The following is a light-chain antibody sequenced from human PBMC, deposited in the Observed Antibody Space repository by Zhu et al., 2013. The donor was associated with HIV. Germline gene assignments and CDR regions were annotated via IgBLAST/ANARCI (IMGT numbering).Light chain of an antibody. CDR1: ISNIGSNY. Sequence: QSVVTQPPSASGTPGQRVTISCSGSISNIGSNYVYWYQQLPGTAPKLLIYSSNQRPSGVPDRFSGSKSGTSASLAISGLRSEDEAHYYCAAWDDSLSGWVFGGGTKLTVL. J-gene: IGLJ3*02. V-gene: IGLV1-47*01. CDR3: AAWDDSLSGWV. CDR2: SSN.